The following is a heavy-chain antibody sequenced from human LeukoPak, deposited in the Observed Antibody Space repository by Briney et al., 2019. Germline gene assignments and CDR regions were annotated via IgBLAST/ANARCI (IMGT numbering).Heavy chain of an antibody. J-gene: IGHJ4*02. D-gene: IGHD2-15*01. V-gene: IGHV3-64*05. CDR3: VKGDCSGGTCYYFY. CDR2: ISSNGINT. Sequence: PGGSLRLSCSASGFMFSAYAMNWVRQAPGKGLEYLSGISSNGINTYYADSVKGRFTISRDNSKNTLYFQMSSLRADDTAVYYCVKGDCSGGTCYYFYGGQGTLVTVSS. CDR1: GFMFSAYA.